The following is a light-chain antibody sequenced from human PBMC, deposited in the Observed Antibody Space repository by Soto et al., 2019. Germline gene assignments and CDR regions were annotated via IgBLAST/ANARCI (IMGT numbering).Light chain of an antibody. CDR1: QSVSSY. CDR2: GAS. J-gene: IGKJ3*01. V-gene: IGKV3-15*01. CDR3: QQYNNWPIT. Sequence: EIVMTQSPATLSLSPGERATLSCRASQSVSSYLAWYQQKPGQAPRLLISGASTRATGIPARFSGSGSGTEFTLTISSLQSEDFAVYYCQQYNNWPITFGPGTKVDIK.